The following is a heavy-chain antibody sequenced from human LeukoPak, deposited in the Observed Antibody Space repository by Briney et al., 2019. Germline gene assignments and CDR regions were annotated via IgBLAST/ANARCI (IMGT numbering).Heavy chain of an antibody. V-gene: IGHV3-66*01. Sequence: GGSLRLSCAASGFTVSPYYMSWVRQAPGRGLEWVSVLYSAGGTYYTDSVKGRFTIPRGNSKNTLFLQMNSLRAEDTAVYYCARGRYSPADYWGQGTLVTVPS. CDR3: ARGRYSPADY. CDR2: LYSAGGT. D-gene: IGHD5-18*01. J-gene: IGHJ4*02. CDR1: GFTVSPYY.